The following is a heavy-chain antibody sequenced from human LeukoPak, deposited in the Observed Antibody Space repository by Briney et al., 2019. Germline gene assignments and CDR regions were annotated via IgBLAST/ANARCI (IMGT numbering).Heavy chain of an antibody. V-gene: IGHV4-34*01. CDR2: INHSGST. Sequence: SETLSLTCAVYGGSFSGYYWSWIRQPPGKGLEWIGEINHSGSTNYNPSLKSRVTISVDTSKNQFSLKLSSVTAADTAVYYCARDEQGYSYGPFDYWGQGTLVTVSP. CDR3: ARDEQGYSYGPFDY. CDR1: GGSFSGYY. D-gene: IGHD5-18*01. J-gene: IGHJ4*02.